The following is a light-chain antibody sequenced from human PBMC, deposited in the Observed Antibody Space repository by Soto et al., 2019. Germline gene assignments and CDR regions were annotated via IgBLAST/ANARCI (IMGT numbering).Light chain of an antibody. CDR3: ETWDINTHVV. CDR2: LEGSGSY. V-gene: IGLV4-60*02. CDR1: SGHSTYI. J-gene: IGLJ2*01. Sequence: QLVLPLSSSASASLGSSVKLTCTLSSGHSTYIIAWHQQQPGKAPRYLMKLEGSGSYNKGSGVPDRFSGSSSGADRYLTISNLQFEDEAAYYCETWDINTHVVFGGGTKLTVL.